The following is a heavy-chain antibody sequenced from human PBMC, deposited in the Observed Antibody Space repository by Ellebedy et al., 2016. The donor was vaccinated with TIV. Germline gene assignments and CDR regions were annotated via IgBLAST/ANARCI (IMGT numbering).Heavy chain of an antibody. J-gene: IGHJ4*02. Sequence: GESLKISXAASGFTFSSYSMNWVRQAPGKGLEWVSSISSSSSYIYYADSVKGRFTISRDNAKNSLYLQMNSLRDEDTAVYYCARERDYGDYWGQGTLVTVSS. CDR2: ISSSSSYI. CDR3: ARERDYGDY. V-gene: IGHV3-21*01. CDR1: GFTFSSYS. D-gene: IGHD4-17*01.